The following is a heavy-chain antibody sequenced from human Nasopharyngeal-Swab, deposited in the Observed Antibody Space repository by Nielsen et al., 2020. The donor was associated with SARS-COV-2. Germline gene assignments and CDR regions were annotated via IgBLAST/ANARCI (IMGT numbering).Heavy chain of an antibody. CDR2: ITSGGTYI. D-gene: IGHD1-26*01. CDR3: ARDLGAARGSGTLDY. Sequence: GGSLRLSCAASGFTFSTYSMNWVRQAPGKGLEWVSSITSGGTYIYYADSLKGRFTISRDNAKNSLYLQMNSLRADDTAVYYCARDLGAARGSGTLDYWGQGTLVTVSS. V-gene: IGHV3-21*01. CDR1: GFTFSTYS. J-gene: IGHJ4*02.